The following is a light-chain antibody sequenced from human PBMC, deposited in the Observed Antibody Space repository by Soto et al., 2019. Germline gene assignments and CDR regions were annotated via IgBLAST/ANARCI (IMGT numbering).Light chain of an antibody. CDR1: QSVSSN. V-gene: IGKV3-15*01. J-gene: IGKJ2*01. Sequence: EIVMTQSPATLSVSPGERATLSCRASQSVSSNLAWYQQKPGQAPRLLIYGASTRATGIPARFSGSGSGTEFTLTISSLQSEDFAVYYGQQYNNWPSYTFGQGTKLEI. CDR3: QQYNNWPSYT. CDR2: GAS.